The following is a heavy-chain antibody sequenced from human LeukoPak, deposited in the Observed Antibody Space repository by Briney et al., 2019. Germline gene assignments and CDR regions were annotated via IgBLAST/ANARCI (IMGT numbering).Heavy chain of an antibody. V-gene: IGHV4-61*02. J-gene: IGHJ6*03. D-gene: IGHD6-13*01. CDR2: IYTSGST. CDR3: ARGYSSSWYYYMDV. CDR1: GGSISSGSYY. Sequence: SQTLSLTCTASGGSISSGSYYWSWIRQPAGKGLEWIGRIYTSGSTNYNPSLKSRVLISIDTSKNQFSLKLSSVTAAGTAVYYCARGYSSSWYYYMDVWGKGTTVTVSS.